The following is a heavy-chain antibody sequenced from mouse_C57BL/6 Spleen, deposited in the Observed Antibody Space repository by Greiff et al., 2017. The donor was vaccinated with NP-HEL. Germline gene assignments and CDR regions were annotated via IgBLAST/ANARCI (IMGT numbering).Heavy chain of an antibody. CDR3: ARVLSTRYYAMDY. Sequence: QVQLQQPGAELVMPGASVKLSCKASGYTFTSYWMHWVKQRPGQGLEWIGEIDPSDSYTNYNQKFKGKSTLTVDKSSSTAYMQLSSLTSEDSAVYYCARVLSTRYYAMDYWGQGTSVTVSS. D-gene: IGHD2-1*01. CDR2: IDPSDSYT. J-gene: IGHJ4*01. CDR1: GYTFTSYW. V-gene: IGHV1-69*01.